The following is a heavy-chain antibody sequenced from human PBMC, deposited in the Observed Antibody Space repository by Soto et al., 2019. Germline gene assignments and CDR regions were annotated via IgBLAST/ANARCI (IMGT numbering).Heavy chain of an antibody. CDR3: ARAGFLTGNFDY. J-gene: IGHJ4*02. CDR2: IYYSGST. V-gene: IGHV4-59*08. Sequence: PSETLSLTCPVSGGSISTYYWSWIRQPPGKRLEWIGYIYYSGSTNYNPSLKSRVTISVDTSKNQFSLKLSSVTAADTAVYYCARAGFLTGNFDYWGQGTLVTVSS. CDR1: GGSISTYY. D-gene: IGHD3-9*01.